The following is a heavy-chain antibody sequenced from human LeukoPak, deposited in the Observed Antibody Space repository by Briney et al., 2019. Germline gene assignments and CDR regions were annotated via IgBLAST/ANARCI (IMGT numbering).Heavy chain of an antibody. V-gene: IGHV3-21*06. D-gene: IGHD1-26*01. CDR3: ARDPYSGNYGAYYYYYMDV. J-gene: IGHJ6*03. Sequence: ETLSLTCTVSGYSISIGYYWGWVRQAPGKGLEWVSSITSSSSYIYYADSVKGRFTISRDNAKNSLYLQMDSLRVEDTAVYYCARDPYSGNYGAYYYYYMDVWGKGTTVTISS. CDR2: ITSSSSYI. CDR1: GYSISIGYY.